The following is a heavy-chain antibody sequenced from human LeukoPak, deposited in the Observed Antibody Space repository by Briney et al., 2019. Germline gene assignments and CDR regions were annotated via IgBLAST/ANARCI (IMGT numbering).Heavy chain of an antibody. J-gene: IGHJ5*02. CDR1: GGSFSGYY. V-gene: IGHV4-34*01. CDR3: ARGLTYYDFWSGYGCWFAP. Sequence: SETLSLTCAVYGGSFSGYYWSWIRQPPGKGLEWIGEINHSGSTNYNPSLKSRVTISVDTSKNQFSLKLSSVTAADTAVYYCARGLTYYDFWSGYGCWFAPWGQGTLVTVSS. CDR2: INHSGST. D-gene: IGHD3-3*01.